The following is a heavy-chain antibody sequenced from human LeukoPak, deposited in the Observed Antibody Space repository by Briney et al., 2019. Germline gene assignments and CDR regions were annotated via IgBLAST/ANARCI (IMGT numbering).Heavy chain of an antibody. J-gene: IGHJ6*03. CDR3: ARDKDDYGDYYYYMDV. D-gene: IGHD4-17*01. V-gene: IGHV1-69*05. CDR2: IIPIFGTA. CDR1: GGTFSSYA. Sequence: ASVRVSCKASGGTFSSYAISWVRQAPGQGLEWMGRIIPIFGTANYARKFQGRVTITTDESTSTAYMKLSSLRPEDTAVYYCARDKDDYGDYYYYMDVWGKGTTVTVSS.